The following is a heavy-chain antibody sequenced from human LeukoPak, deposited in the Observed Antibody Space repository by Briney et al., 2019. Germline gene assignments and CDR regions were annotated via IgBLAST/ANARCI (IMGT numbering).Heavy chain of an antibody. CDR2: IIPIFGTA. CDR3: ARSPSQYYDFCSGYQQWDY. V-gene: IGHV1-69*05. CDR1: GGTFSSYA. J-gene: IGHJ4*02. Sequence: SVKVSCKASGGTFSSYAISWVRQAPGQGLEWMGGIIPIFGTANYAQKFQGRVTITTNESTSTAYMELSSLRSEDTAVYYCARSPSQYYDFCSGYQQWDYWGQGTLVTVSS. D-gene: IGHD3-3*01.